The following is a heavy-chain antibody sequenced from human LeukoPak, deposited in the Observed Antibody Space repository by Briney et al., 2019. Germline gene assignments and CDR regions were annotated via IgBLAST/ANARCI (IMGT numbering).Heavy chain of an antibody. J-gene: IGHJ4*02. D-gene: IGHD4-23*01. V-gene: IGHV3-48*03. CDR1: GFTFSSYE. CDR3: ARDYGGSSPFDY. CDR2: ISSSGSTI. Sequence: GGSLRLSCAASGFTFSSYEMNWVRQAPGKGLEWVSYISSSGSTIYYADSVKGRFTISRDNAKNSLYLQMSSLRAEDTAVYHCARDYGGSSPFDYWGQGTLVTVSS.